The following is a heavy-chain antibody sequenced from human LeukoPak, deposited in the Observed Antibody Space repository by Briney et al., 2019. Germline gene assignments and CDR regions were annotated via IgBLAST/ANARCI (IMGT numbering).Heavy chain of an antibody. J-gene: IGHJ3*02. Sequence: GGSLRLSCAASGFTFNKYWMAWVRQAPGNGLEWVGDIKQDGSEQYYVGSVKGRFAISRDNAKNSLYLQMSSLRAEDTAVYYCARDPGPSTAAWGAFDIWGRGTKVTVFS. D-gene: IGHD6-25*01. CDR3: ARDPGPSTAAWGAFDI. CDR2: IKQDGSEQ. V-gene: IGHV3-7*01. CDR1: GFTFNKYW.